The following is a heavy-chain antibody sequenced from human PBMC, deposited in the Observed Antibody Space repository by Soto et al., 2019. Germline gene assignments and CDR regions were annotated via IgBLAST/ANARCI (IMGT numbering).Heavy chain of an antibody. V-gene: IGHV1-24*01. CDR2: FDPEDGET. CDR1: GYTLTELS. D-gene: IGHD6-13*01. Sequence: ASVNVSCKFSGYTLTELSMHWVRQAPGKGLEWMGGFDPEDGETIYAQKFQGRVTMTEDTSTDTAYMELSSLRSEDTAVYYCATDFSAIAAAGVFDYWGQGTLVTVSS. CDR3: ATDFSAIAAAGVFDY. J-gene: IGHJ4*02.